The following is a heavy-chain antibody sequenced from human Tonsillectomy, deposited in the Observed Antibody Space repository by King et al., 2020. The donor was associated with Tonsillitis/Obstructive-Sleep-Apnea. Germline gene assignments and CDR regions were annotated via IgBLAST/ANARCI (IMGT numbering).Heavy chain of an antibody. CDR3: ARDGLGNAFDI. D-gene: IGHD1-26*01. J-gene: IGHJ3*02. V-gene: IGHV7-4-1*01. CDR2: IDTNTGNP. CDR1: GYTFTTYP. Sequence: QLVQAGSELKKPGASVEGSCKASGYTFTTYPITWVRQAPGQGLWWMGWIDTNTGNPSYAQGLTGRFVFSLDTSVSTAYLQIRSLQAEDTAVSYCARDGLGNAFDIWGKGTMVTVSS.